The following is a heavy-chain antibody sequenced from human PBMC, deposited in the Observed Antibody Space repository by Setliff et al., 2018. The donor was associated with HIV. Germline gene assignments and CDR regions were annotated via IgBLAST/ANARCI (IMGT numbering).Heavy chain of an antibody. Sequence: GASVKVSCKVSGYTLSELSMHWVRQAPGEGLEWMGRINPKSGGTNYAQKFQGRVTMTRDTSISTAYMEMNSLRPDDTALYYCASARIPTGGTSTSFDYWGQGALVTVSS. CDR1: GYTLSELS. J-gene: IGHJ4*02. CDR2: INPKSGGT. CDR3: ASARIPTGGTSTSFDY. D-gene: IGHD1-1*01. V-gene: IGHV1-2*06.